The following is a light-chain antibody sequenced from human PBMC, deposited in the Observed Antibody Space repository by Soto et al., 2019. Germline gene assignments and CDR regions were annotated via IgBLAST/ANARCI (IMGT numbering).Light chain of an antibody. CDR1: NIGSRS. CDR3: QVWDSSSDHRI. J-gene: IGLJ2*01. V-gene: IGLV3-21*04. Sequence: SYVLTQPPSVSVAPGKTARITCGGNNIGSRSVHWYRQRPGQAPVLVIYTNSDRPSGIPERFSGSNSGNTATLTISRVEAGDEADYFCQVWDSSSDHRIFGGGTKLTVL. CDR2: TNS.